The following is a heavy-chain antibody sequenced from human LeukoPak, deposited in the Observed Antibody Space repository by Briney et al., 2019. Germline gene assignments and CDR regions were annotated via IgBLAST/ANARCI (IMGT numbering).Heavy chain of an antibody. D-gene: IGHD3-3*01. J-gene: IGHJ4*02. V-gene: IGHV4-39*01. CDR3: ARLPESPLGVLDY. Sequence: GSLRLSCAASGFTVSSNYMSWVRQPPGKGLEWIGSIYYSGSTYYNPSLKSRVTISVDTSKNQFSLKLSSVTAADTAVYYCARLPESPLGVLDYWGQGTLVTVSS. CDR2: IYYSGST. CDR1: GFTVSSNY.